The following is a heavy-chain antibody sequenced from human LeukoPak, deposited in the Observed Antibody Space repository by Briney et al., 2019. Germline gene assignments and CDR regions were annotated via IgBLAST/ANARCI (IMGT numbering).Heavy chain of an antibody. V-gene: IGHV3-23*01. CDR3: AKDPWDIAVAGGNYFDY. D-gene: IGHD6-19*01. J-gene: IGHJ4*02. CDR2: ISGSGGST. Sequence: PGGSLRLSCAASGFTFSSYAMNWVRQAPGKGLDWVSAISGSGGSTYYADSVKGRFTISRDNSKNTLYLQMNSLRAEDTAVYYCAKDPWDIAVAGGNYFDYWGQGTLVTVSS. CDR1: GFTFSSYA.